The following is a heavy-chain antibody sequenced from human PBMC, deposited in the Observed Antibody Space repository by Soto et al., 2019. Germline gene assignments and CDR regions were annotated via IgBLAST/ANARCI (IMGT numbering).Heavy chain of an antibody. D-gene: IGHD5-18*01. V-gene: IGHV3-23*01. CDR2: INGGGGST. CDR3: AKSRGYSYGDYWYFDL. Sequence: EVQLLESGGSFVQPGGFLRLSCEASGFTFGSQAMSWVRQAPGKGLEWVSAINGGGGSTYYADSVKGRFTISRDNFKSALYLQMNSLRAEDTAVYYCAKSRGYSYGDYWYFDLWGRGTLVTVSS. CDR1: GFTFGSQA. J-gene: IGHJ2*01.